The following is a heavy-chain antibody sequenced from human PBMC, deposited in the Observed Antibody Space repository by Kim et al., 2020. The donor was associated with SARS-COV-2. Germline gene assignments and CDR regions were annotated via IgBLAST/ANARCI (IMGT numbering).Heavy chain of an antibody. J-gene: IGHJ3*02. Sequence: GGSLRLSCAASGFTFDDYAMHWVRQAPGTGLEWVSLISGDGGSTYYADSVKGRFTISRDNSKNSLYLQMNSLRTEDTALYYCAKGPQRWELLPSDAFDIWGQGTIVTVSS. V-gene: IGHV3-43*02. CDR3: AKGPQRWELLPSDAFDI. CDR1: GFTFDDYA. CDR2: ISGDGGST. D-gene: IGHD1-26*01.